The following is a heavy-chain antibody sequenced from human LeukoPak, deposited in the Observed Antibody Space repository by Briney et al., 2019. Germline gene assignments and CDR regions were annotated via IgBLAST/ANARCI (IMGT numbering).Heavy chain of an antibody. CDR3: ARSTGYSSSWYEA. CDR2: IYSGGST. V-gene: IGHV3-53*01. CDR1: GFTVSSNY. D-gene: IGHD6-13*01. Sequence: GGSLRLSCAASGFTVSSNYMSWVRQAPGKGLEWVSVIYSGGSTYYADSVKGRFTISRDNSKNTLYLQMNSLRAEDTAVYYCARSTGYSSSWYEAWGQGTLVTVSS. J-gene: IGHJ5*02.